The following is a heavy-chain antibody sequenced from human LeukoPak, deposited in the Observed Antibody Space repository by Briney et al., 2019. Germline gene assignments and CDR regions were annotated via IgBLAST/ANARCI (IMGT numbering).Heavy chain of an antibody. V-gene: IGHV3-48*01. CDR1: GFTFKSYS. CDR2: ISSSSSTI. J-gene: IGHJ4*02. CDR3: ARDQDYHPGYSSGWYY. D-gene: IGHD6-19*01. Sequence: GGSLRLPCAASGFTFKSYSMNWVRQAPRKGLEWGSDISSSSSTIYYADAVMGRFTISRDNAKNSLYLQMNSLRAEDTAVYYCARDQDYHPGYSSGWYYWGQGTLVTASS.